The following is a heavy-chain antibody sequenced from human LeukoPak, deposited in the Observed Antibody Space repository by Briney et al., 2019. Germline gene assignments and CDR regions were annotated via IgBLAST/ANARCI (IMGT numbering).Heavy chain of an antibody. CDR1: GGSISSSSYY. J-gene: IGHJ4*02. CDR2: FSYSGNT. V-gene: IGHV4-39*01. CDR3: ARRGKRIVGATTGLDY. Sequence: PSETLSLTCTVSGGSISSSSYYWGWIRQPPGKGLEWIGSFSYSGNTYYNPSLKSRVTISVDTSKNHFSLKLSSVTAADTAVYYCARRGKRIVGATTGLDYWGQGTLVTVSS. D-gene: IGHD1-26*01.